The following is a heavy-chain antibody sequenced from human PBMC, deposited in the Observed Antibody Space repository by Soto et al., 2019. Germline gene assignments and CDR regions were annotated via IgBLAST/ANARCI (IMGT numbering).Heavy chain of an antibody. CDR2: IYYSGST. D-gene: IGHD2-15*01. V-gene: IGHV4-39*01. CDR3: AACSGVGYYYGMDV. J-gene: IGHJ6*02. CDR1: GGSISSSSYY. Sequence: TLSLTCTVSGGSISSSSYYWGWIRQPPGEGLEWIGSIYYSGSTYYNPSLKSRVTISVDTSKNQFSLKLSSVTAADTAVYYCAACSGVGYYYGMDVWGQGTTVTVS.